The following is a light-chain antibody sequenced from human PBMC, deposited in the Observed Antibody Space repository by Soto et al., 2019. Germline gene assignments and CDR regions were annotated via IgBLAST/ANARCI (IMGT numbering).Light chain of an antibody. CDR2: DTN. CDR1: TGAVTSAHW. V-gene: IGLV7-46*01. J-gene: IGLJ2*01. Sequence: QAVVTQESSLTVSPGGTVTLTCGSSTGAVTSAHWPYWFQQRPGQAPRTLIYDTNNKHSWTPARFSGSLLGGKAALTLSGAQPEDEADYYCSLSRSGVVVFGRGTRLTVL. CDR3: SLSRSGVVV.